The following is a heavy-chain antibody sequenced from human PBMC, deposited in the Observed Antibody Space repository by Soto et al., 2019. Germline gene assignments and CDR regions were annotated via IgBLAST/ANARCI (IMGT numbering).Heavy chain of an antibody. Sequence: QVQLVQSGAEVKKPGASVKVSCKASGYTFTSYAMHWVRQAPGQRLEWMGWINAGNGNTKYSQKFQGRVTITRDTSARTAYMELSSLRSEDTAVYYCARGLGVVQVDYWGQGTLVTVSS. CDR1: GYTFTSYA. CDR2: INAGNGNT. J-gene: IGHJ4*02. CDR3: ARGLGVVQVDY. V-gene: IGHV1-3*01. D-gene: IGHD3-3*01.